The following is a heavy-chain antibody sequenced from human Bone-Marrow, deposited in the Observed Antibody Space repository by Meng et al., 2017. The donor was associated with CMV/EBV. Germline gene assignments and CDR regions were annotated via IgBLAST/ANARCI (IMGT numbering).Heavy chain of an antibody. CDR3: ARGDSSSWYLY. CDR1: GYTFTDYY. J-gene: IGHJ4*02. D-gene: IGHD6-13*01. Sequence: ASVKVSCKASGYTFTDYYLHWVRQAPGQGLEWMGWINPNSGGTNYAQKFQGRVTMTTDTSTSTAYMELRSLRSDDTAVYYCARGDSSSWYLYWGQGTLVTVSS. CDR2: INPNSGGT. V-gene: IGHV1-2*02.